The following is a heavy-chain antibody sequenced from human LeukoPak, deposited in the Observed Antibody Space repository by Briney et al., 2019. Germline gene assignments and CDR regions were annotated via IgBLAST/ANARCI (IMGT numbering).Heavy chain of an antibody. V-gene: IGHV1-69*05. CDR2: IIPIFGTA. D-gene: IGHD2-2*01. J-gene: IGHJ5*02. CDR3: ARGGVPGALNWFDP. CDR1: GGTFSSYA. Sequence: GASVKVSCKASGGTFSSYAISWVRQAAGQGLEWMGGIIPIFGTANYAQKFQGRVTITTDESTSTAYMELSSLRSEDTAVYYCARGGVPGALNWFDPWGQGTLVTVSS.